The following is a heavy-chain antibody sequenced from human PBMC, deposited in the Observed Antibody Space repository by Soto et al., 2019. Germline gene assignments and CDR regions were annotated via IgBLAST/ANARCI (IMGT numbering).Heavy chain of an antibody. D-gene: IGHD3-10*01. Sequence: QVHLVQSGAEVKKPGSSVKVSCRASGGTFSRSSIAWVRQAPGQGLEWMGGIAPLYGTANYAQRLQGRVTITAHESTGTAYMELSGLRAEDTAVYYWAREIRYYGSGSFDSWGQGTLVIVSA. J-gene: IGHJ4*02. CDR1: GGTFSRSS. CDR2: IAPLYGTA. CDR3: AREIRYYGSGSFDS. V-gene: IGHV1-69*01.